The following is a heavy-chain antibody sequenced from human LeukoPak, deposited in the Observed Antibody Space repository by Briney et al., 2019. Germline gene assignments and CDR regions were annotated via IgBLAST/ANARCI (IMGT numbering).Heavy chain of an antibody. CDR2: IYGSGGT. CDR1: GGAISNFY. Sequence: PSETLSLTCSVSGGAISNFYWSWIRQSAGKGPEWIGQIYGSGGTNYNPSLKSRVTMSTDKSKNQISLRLTSVTAADTAVYYCARNRTSYYGEIPFDVWGQGTMVTVSS. D-gene: IGHD3/OR15-3a*01. J-gene: IGHJ3*01. V-gene: IGHV4-4*07. CDR3: ARNRTSYYGEIPFDV.